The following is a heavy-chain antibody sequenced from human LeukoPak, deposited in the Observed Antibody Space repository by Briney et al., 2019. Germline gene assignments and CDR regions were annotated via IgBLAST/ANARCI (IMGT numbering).Heavy chain of an antibody. V-gene: IGHV3-43*02. CDR1: GFTFEDYG. CDR3: AKESGKFDY. Sequence: PGGSLRLSCAASGFTFEDYGMHWVRQAPGKGLEWVSLITGNGVSTYYADSVKGRFTISRDNSKNSLYLQMNSLRSEDTAMYYCAKESGKFDYWGQGTLVAVSS. J-gene: IGHJ4*02. CDR2: ITGNGVST.